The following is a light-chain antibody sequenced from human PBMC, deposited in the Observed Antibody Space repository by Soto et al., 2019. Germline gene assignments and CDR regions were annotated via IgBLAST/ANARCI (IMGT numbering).Light chain of an antibody. CDR1: QSIGSN. CDR3: QQYNTWSLIT. V-gene: IGKV3-15*01. CDR2: GAS. J-gene: IGKJ5*01. Sequence: EIVMTQSPATLSVSPGDTATLSCRASQSIGSNVGWYQQKPGQAPRLLIYGASTRATGISARFSGSGSGTEFSLTMCSLQSADLSVYYCQQYNTWSLITFGQGTRLEIK.